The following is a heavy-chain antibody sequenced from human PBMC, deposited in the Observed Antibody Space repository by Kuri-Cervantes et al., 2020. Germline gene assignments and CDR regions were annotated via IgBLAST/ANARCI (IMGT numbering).Heavy chain of an antibody. Sequence: GGSLRLSCAASGLTFSSYGMHWVRQAPGKGLEWVAVISYDGSNKYYADTVKGRFTISRDNSKNTLYLQMNSLRAEDTALYYCARDPIIRAAPIDYFNYWGQGTLVTVSS. CDR3: ARDPIIRAAPIDYFNY. CDR1: GLTFSSYG. D-gene: IGHD5-12*01. V-gene: IGHV3-30*03. J-gene: IGHJ4*02. CDR2: ISYDGSNK.